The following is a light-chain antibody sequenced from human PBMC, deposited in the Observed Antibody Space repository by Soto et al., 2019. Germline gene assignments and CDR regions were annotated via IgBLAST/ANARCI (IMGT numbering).Light chain of an antibody. CDR3: QQYNNWPWT. Sequence: VLTQSPATLSLSPGERATLSCRASQSVSSNLAWYQQKPGQAPRLLIYGASTRATGVPARFSGSGSGTEFTLTISSLQSEDFAVYYCQQYNNWPWTFGQGTKVDIK. V-gene: IGKV3-15*01. J-gene: IGKJ1*01. CDR2: GAS. CDR1: QSVSSN.